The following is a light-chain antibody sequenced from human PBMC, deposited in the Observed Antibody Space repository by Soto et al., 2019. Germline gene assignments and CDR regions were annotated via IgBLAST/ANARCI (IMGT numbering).Light chain of an antibody. CDR3: QQYDRSPRT. V-gene: IGKV3-20*01. CDR2: GAS. CDR1: QTFTTSS. Sequence: EIVFTQCPGTLSLSPGERATLSCRASQTFTTSSLAWYQQKPGQAPRLLISGASNRATGIPDRFSGSGSGTDFTLTISRLEPEDFAVYYCQQYDRSPRTFGQGTKVDIK. J-gene: IGKJ1*01.